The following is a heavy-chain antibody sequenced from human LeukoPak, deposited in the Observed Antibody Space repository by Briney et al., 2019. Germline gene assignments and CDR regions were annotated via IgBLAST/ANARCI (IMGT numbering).Heavy chain of an antibody. CDR2: INPNSGGT. CDR1: GYTFTGYY. J-gene: IGHJ4*02. CDR3: ARDQGGITIFGVVPFDY. Sequence: ASVKVSCKASGYTFTGYYMHWVRQAPGQGLEWMGWINPNSGGTNYAQKFQGRVTMTRDTSISTAYMELSRLRSDDTAVYYCARDQGGITIFGVVPFDYWGQGTLVTVSS. V-gene: IGHV1-2*02. D-gene: IGHD3-3*01.